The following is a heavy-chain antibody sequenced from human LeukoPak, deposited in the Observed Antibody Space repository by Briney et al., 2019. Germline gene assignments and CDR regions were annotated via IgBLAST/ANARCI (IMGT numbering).Heavy chain of an antibody. CDR1: GFTFSSYW. Sequence: GGSLRLSCAASGFTFSSYWMSWVRQAPGKGLEWVANIKQDGSEKYYVDSVKGRFTISRDNAKHSLYLQMNSLRAEDTAVYYCARDKGSSTYYDFWSGYCWFDPWGQGTLVTVSS. CDR2: IKQDGSEK. D-gene: IGHD3-3*01. V-gene: IGHV3-7*01. CDR3: ARDKGSSTYYDFWSGYCWFDP. J-gene: IGHJ5*02.